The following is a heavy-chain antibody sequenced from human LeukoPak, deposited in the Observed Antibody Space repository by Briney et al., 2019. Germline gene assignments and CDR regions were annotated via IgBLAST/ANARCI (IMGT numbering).Heavy chain of an antibody. V-gene: IGHV4-61*01. J-gene: IGHJ6*04. CDR1: GGSVSSGSYY. CDR2: IYYSGST. CDR3: ARAIAAAGTYYYYGMDV. Sequence: SETLSLTCTVSGGSVSSGSYYWSWIRQPPGKGLEWIGYIYYSGSTNYNPSLKSRVTISVDKSKNQFSLKLSSVAAADTAVYYCARAIAAAGTYYYYGMDVWGKGTTVTVSS. D-gene: IGHD6-13*01.